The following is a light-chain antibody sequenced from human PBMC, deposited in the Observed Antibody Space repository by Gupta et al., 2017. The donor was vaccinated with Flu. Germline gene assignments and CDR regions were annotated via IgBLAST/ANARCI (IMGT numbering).Light chain of an antibody. Sequence: SYELTQPPSVSVSPGQTARITCSGDALPKQYAYWYQQKPGQAPVLVIYKDSVRPSGIPERFSGSSSGTTVTLTISGVRAEDEADYYCQSADSSGTNWVFGGGTKLTVL. CDR3: QSADSSGTNWV. CDR2: KDS. J-gene: IGLJ3*02. CDR1: ALPKQY. V-gene: IGLV3-25*02.